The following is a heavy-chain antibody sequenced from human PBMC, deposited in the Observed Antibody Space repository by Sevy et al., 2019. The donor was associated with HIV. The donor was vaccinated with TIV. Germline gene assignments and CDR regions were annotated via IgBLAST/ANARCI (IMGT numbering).Heavy chain of an antibody. J-gene: IGHJ4*02. CDR2: ISSSSTI. D-gene: IGHD5-12*01. Sequence: GGSLRLSCAASGFTFSSYSMNWVRQAPGKGLEWVSYISSSSTIYYADSVKGRFTISRDNAKNSLYLQMNSLRDEDTAVYYCARGKRRDGYNYSYWCQGTLVTVSS. V-gene: IGHV3-48*02. CDR3: ARGKRRDGYNYSY. CDR1: GFTFSSYS.